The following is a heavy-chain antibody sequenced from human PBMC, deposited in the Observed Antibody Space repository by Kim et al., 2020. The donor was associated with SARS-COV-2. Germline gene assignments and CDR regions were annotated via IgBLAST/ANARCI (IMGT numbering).Heavy chain of an antibody. CDR2: INAGNGNT. J-gene: IGHJ5*02. V-gene: IGHV1-3*01. CDR3: ARAPLIAVAGTNWFDP. CDR1: GYTFTSYA. D-gene: IGHD6-19*01. Sequence: ASVKVSCKASGYTFTSYAMHWVRQAPGQRLEWMGWINAGNGNTKYSQKFQGRVTITRDTSASTAYMELSSLRSEDTAVYYCARAPLIAVAGTNWFDPWGQGTLVTVSS.